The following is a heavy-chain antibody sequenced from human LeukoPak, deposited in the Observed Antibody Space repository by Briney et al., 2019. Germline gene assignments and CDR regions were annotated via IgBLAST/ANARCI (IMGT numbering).Heavy chain of an antibody. CDR3: ARWHDSSGYFGY. J-gene: IGHJ4*02. Sequence: GGSLRLSCAASGFTVSSNYMSWVRQAPGKGLEWVSVIYSGGSTYYADSVKGRFTISRDNSKNTLYLQMNSLRAEDTAVYYCARWHDSSGYFGYWGQGTLVTVSS. V-gene: IGHV3-66*01. CDR1: GFTVSSNY. CDR2: IYSGGST. D-gene: IGHD3-22*01.